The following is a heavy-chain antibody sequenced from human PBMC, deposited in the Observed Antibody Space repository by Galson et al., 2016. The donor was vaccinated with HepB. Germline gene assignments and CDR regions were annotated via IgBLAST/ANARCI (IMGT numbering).Heavy chain of an antibody. CDR1: GFTFSSYG. Sequence: SLRLSCAASGFTFSSYGMHWVRQAPGKGLEWVAIVSLDGSTESYADAVKGRFTISRDNSRSTLFLQMNSRRSEDTAMYYCGKATGGIDYWGQGTLVTVSS. V-gene: IGHV3-30*18. CDR3: GKATGGIDY. CDR2: VSLDGSTE. D-gene: IGHD3-16*01. J-gene: IGHJ4*02.